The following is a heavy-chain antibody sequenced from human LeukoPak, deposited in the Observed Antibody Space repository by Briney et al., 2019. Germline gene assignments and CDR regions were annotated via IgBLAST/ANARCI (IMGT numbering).Heavy chain of an antibody. V-gene: IGHV3-30*18. Sequence: PGRSLRLSCAASGFTFSSYGMHWVRQAPGKGLEWVAVISYDGSNKYYADSVKGRFTISRDNSKNTLYLQMNSLRAEDTAVYYCAKDLYSSSWYRFAFDYWGQGTLVTVSS. CDR3: AKDLYSSSWYRFAFDY. J-gene: IGHJ4*02. CDR2: ISYDGSNK. D-gene: IGHD6-13*01. CDR1: GFTFSSYG.